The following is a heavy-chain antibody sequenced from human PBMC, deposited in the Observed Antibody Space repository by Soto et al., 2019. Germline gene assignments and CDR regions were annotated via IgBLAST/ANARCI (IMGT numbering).Heavy chain of an antibody. CDR1: GFTSRIYG. V-gene: IGHV3-23*01. CDR2: ISHRSATT. J-gene: IGHJ4*02. CDR3: ARQIVELIPYFDH. D-gene: IGHD3-22*01. Sequence: PVGPVRLPCAASGFTSRIYGMSWVRQAPGKGLEWVSTISHRSATTYYADSVKGRFTVSRDNSKNTLYLQMNSLRAEDTAVYYCARQIVELIPYFDHSGQGSLVTVSS.